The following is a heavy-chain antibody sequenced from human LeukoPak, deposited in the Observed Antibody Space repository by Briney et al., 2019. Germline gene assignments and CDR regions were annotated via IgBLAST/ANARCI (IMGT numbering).Heavy chain of an antibody. D-gene: IGHD2-21*02. Sequence: GGSLRLSCAASGFTFSDYGMHWVRQAPGKGLEWVSSISSSTSNIYYAGSVKGRFTISRDNAKNSLYLQMNSLRDEDTAVYYCARNDFDFDYWGQGTVVTVSS. V-gene: IGHV3-21*01. J-gene: IGHJ4*02. CDR1: GFTFSDYG. CDR3: ARNDFDFDY. CDR2: ISSSTSNI.